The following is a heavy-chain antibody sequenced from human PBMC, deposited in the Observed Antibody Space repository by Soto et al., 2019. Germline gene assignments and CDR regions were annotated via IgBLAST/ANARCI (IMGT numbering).Heavy chain of an antibody. CDR1: GGSIISGGYY. D-gene: IGHD2-15*01. Sequence: QVQLQESGPGLVKPSQTLSLTCTVSGGSIISGGYYWSWIRQHPGKGLEWIGSIYYSGSTYYNPSVKSRVTISVDTSKNQCSLKLSSVTAADTAVYYCATYSSGGSCYLDYWGQGTLVTVSS. CDR2: IYYSGST. CDR3: ATYSSGGSCYLDY. V-gene: IGHV4-31*03. J-gene: IGHJ4*02.